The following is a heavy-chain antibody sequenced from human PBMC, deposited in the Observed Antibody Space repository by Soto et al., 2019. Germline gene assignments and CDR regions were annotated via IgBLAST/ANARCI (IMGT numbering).Heavy chain of an antibody. D-gene: IGHD2-2*01. CDR1: SGSISSSNW. CDR2: IYHSGST. J-gene: IGHJ6*03. Sequence: SETLSLTCAVSSGSISSSNWWSWVRRPPGKGLEWIGEIYHSGSTNYNPSLKSRVTISVDKSKNQFSLKLSSVTAADTAVYYCARERSSENCSSTSCSYHSYYMDVWGKGTTVTVSS. CDR3: ARERSSENCSSTSCSYHSYYMDV. V-gene: IGHV4-4*02.